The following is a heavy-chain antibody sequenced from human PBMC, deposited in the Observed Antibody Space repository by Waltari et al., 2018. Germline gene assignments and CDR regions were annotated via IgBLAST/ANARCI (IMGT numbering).Heavy chain of an antibody. J-gene: IGHJ4*02. CDR3: VRHARTTSGGKHFDH. V-gene: IGHV4-39*01. D-gene: IGHD2-15*01. CDR2: MYDSGST. CDR1: GDSISSSSYY. Sequence: QLQLQESGPGLVKASETLSLTCTVSGDSISSSSYYWGWVRQPTGKGLEWIGNMYDSGSTYYNPSLKSRVTISGDTSKSQFSLKLSSVTAADTSMYYCVRHARTTSGGKHFDHWGQGMLVTVSP.